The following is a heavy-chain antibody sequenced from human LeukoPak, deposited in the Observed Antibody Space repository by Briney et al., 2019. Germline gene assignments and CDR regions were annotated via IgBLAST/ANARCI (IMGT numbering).Heavy chain of an antibody. D-gene: IGHD3-9*01. J-gene: IGHJ6*03. V-gene: IGHV1-69*05. CDR1: GGTFSSYA. CDR3: ASVELRYFDWTPYYMDV. CDR2: IIPIFGTA. Sequence: GASVKVSCNASGGTFSSYAISWVRQAPGQGLEWMGGIIPIFGTANYAQKFQGRVTITTDESTSTAYMELSGLRSEDTAVYYCASVELRYFDWTPYYMDVWGKGTTVTVSS.